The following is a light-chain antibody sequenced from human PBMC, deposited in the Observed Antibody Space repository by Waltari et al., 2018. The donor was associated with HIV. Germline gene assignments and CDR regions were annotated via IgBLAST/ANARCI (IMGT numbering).Light chain of an antibody. CDR2: GNS. V-gene: IGLV1-40*01. CDR3: QSYDRSLSNWV. J-gene: IGLJ3*02. CDR1: SPNIGAGYD. Sequence: QSVLTQPPSVSGAPGQRVTISCTGSSPNIGAGYDVHWYQQLPGTAPKLLIYGNSNRPSGVPDRFSGAKSGTSASRAISGLQPDDETDYYGQSYDRSLSNWVFSGGTKLTVL.